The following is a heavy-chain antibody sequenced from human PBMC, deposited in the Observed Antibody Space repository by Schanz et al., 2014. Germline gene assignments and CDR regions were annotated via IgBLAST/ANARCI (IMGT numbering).Heavy chain of an antibody. CDR3: ASNRPYGTNWLGAFDY. CDR1: GFTFSSYG. J-gene: IGHJ4*02. CDR2: IWYDGNNK. Sequence: QVQLVESGGGVVQPGRSLRLSCAASGFTFSSYGMHWVRQAPGKGLEWVAVIWYDGNNKFYADSVKGRFIISRDNSKNTLDLQMNSLREEDTAVYYCASNRPYGTNWLGAFDYWGQGTRVTVSS. V-gene: IGHV3-33*01. D-gene: IGHD6-13*01.